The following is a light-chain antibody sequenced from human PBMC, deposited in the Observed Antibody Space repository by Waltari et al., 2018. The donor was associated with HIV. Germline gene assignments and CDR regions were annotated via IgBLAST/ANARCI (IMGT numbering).Light chain of an antibody. J-gene: IGLJ2*01. CDR3: QSYDSSLSGLHVV. Sequence: QSVLTQPPSVSGAPGQRVTISCTGSSSNIGAGYDVQWYQQLPGTAPKLLIYGNSNRPSGVPDRFSGSKSGTSASLAITGLQAEDEADYYCQSYDSSLSGLHVVFGGGTKLTVL. V-gene: IGLV1-40*01. CDR1: SSNIGAGYD. CDR2: GNS.